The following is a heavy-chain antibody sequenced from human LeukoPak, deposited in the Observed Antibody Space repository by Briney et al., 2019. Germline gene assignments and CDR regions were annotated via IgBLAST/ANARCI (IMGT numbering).Heavy chain of an antibody. Sequence: SETLSLTCTVSGGSISSHYWSWIRQPPGKGLEWIGYIYYSASTNYNPSLKSRVTISVDTSKNQFSLKLSSVTAADTAVYYCAARYYYDSSGYPRGLDAFDIWGQGTMVTVSS. J-gene: IGHJ3*02. D-gene: IGHD3-22*01. CDR2: IYYSAST. CDR1: GGSISSHY. V-gene: IGHV4-59*11. CDR3: AARYYYDSSGYPRGLDAFDI.